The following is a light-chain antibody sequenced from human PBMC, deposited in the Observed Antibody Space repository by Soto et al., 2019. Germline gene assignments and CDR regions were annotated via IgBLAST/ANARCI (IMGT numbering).Light chain of an antibody. CDR1: QGISKY. V-gene: IGKV1-27*01. J-gene: IGKJ3*01. Sequence: DIQMTQSPSSLSASVGDRVAITCRASQGISKYLAWYQQKPGKVPKLLIYEASTLQLGVASQFSGSGSGTDFTLTISSLQPEDVATYYFQTYNSDTLPFGPGTNVDT. CDR3: QTYNSDTLP. CDR2: EAS.